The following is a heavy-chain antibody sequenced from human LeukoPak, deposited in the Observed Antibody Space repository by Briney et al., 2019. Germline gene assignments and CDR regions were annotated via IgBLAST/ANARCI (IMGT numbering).Heavy chain of an antibody. Sequence: GGSLRLSCAASGFTFSSYAMSWVRQAPGKGLEWVSGISDSGGSTYYADSVKGRFTISRDNSKNTLYLQMNSLRAEDTAVYYCAKDPITIFGVAHDYWGQGTLVTVSS. CDR1: GFTFSSYA. D-gene: IGHD3-3*01. CDR3: AKDPITIFGVAHDY. J-gene: IGHJ4*02. V-gene: IGHV3-23*01. CDR2: ISDSGGST.